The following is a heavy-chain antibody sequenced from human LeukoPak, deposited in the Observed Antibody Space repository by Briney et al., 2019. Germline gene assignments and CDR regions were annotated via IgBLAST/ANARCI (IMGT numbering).Heavy chain of an antibody. J-gene: IGHJ4*02. CDR2: IRRDGSDR. CDR3: AKDNWLPSSPAVAGLGD. V-gene: IGHV3-30*02. D-gene: IGHD6-19*01. Sequence: GGSLRLACIPSGFTFRNYGMHWVRQAPGKGLEWVAFIRRDGSDRFHADSVKGRFTISRDNSRNTLYLQMNSLIVEDTAVYYCAKDNWLPSSPAVAGLGDWNQGTLVTVSS. CDR1: GFTFRNYG.